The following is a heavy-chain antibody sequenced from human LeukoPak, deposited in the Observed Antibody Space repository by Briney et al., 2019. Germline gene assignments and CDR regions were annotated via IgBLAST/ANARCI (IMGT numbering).Heavy chain of an antibody. CDR1: GGSVSSRNW. CDR2: IYHSGIT. J-gene: IGHJ5*02. Sequence: PSETLSLTCTVSGGSVSSRNWWSWFRQSPGKGLEWIGEIYHSGITTYNPSLKSRVTMSVDKSKNQFSLNLSSVTAADTAVYYCASSLFDPWGQGTLVTVSS. V-gene: IGHV4-4*02. CDR3: ASSLFDP.